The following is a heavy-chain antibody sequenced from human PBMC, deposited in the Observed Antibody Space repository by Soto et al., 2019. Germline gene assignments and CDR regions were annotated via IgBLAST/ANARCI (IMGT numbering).Heavy chain of an antibody. D-gene: IGHD2-2*01. J-gene: IGHJ5*02. CDR2: IYPGDSDT. CDR3: ARRNCSSTSCYNWFDP. Sequence: GESLKISCKGSGYSFTSYWIGWVRQMPGKGLEWMGIIYPGDSDTRYSPSFQGQVTISADKSISTAYLQWSSLKASDTAMYYCARRNCSSTSCYNWFDPWGQGTLVTVSS. CDR1: GYSFTSYW. V-gene: IGHV5-51*01.